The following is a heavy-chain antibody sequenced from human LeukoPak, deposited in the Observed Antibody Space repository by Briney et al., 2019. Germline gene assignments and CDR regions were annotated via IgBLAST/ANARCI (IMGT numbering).Heavy chain of an antibody. Sequence: SETLSLTCTVSGGSISSYYWAWIRQPPGKGLEWIGSIYSSGSTYYNPSVKSRVTISVDTSKNQFSLKLSSVTAADTAVYYCARSLSTTGIDYWGQGSLVTVSS. CDR3: ARSLSTTGIDY. V-gene: IGHV4-39*01. CDR2: IYSSGST. D-gene: IGHD1-1*01. J-gene: IGHJ4*02. CDR1: GGSISSYY.